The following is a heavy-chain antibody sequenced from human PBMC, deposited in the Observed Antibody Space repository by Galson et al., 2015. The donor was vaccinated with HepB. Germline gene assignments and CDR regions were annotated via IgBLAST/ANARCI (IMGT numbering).Heavy chain of an antibody. J-gene: IGHJ4*02. CDR1: GFTFDDYA. V-gene: IGHV3-9*01. CDR2: ISWNSGSI. Sequence: SLRLSCAASGFTFDDYAMHWVRQAPGKGLEWVSGISWNSGSIGNADSVKGRFTISRDNAKNSLYLQMNSLRAEDTALYYCAKDPRLVSSGYFDYWGQGTLVTVSS. D-gene: IGHD3-22*01. CDR3: AKDPRLVSSGYFDY.